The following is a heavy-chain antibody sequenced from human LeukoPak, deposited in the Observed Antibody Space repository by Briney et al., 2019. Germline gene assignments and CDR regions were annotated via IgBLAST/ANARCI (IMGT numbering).Heavy chain of an antibody. CDR1: GFTFCSYS. Sequence: PGGSLRLSCAASGFTFCSYSMNSGRQAPGKGLEWVSSISSSSSYIYYAASVKCRYTISRDNAKNSLYLQMNSLRAEDTAVYYCARDTMSRRFDYWGQGTLVTVSS. J-gene: IGHJ4*02. D-gene: IGHD3-10*02. V-gene: IGHV3-21*01. CDR2: ISSSSSYI. CDR3: ARDTMSRRFDY.